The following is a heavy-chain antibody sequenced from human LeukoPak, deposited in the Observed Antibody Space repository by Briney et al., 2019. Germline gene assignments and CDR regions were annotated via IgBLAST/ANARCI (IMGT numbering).Heavy chain of an antibody. Sequence: SETLSLTCAVYGGSFSGYYWSWIRQPPGKGLEWIWEINHSGSTNYNPSLKSRVTISADTSENQFSLKLSSVTAADTAGYYCAKSNGYGLIDIWGQGTMVTVSS. CDR3: AKSNGYGLIDI. J-gene: IGHJ3*02. CDR1: GGSFSGYY. D-gene: IGHD3-22*01. V-gene: IGHV4-34*01. CDR2: INHSGST.